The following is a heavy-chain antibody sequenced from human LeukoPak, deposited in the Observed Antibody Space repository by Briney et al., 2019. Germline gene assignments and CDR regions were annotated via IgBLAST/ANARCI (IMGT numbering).Heavy chain of an antibody. CDR2: IYYSGTT. CDR3: ARVLRPMASQYYFDY. D-gene: IGHD3-10*01. J-gene: IGHJ4*02. CDR1: GASINTYY. V-gene: IGHV4-59*01. Sequence: SETLSLTCTVSGASINTYYWSWLRQPPGRGLEWIGYIYYSGTTSYNPSLKTRVTISIDTSKNQFSLKLSSVTAADTAVYYCARVLRPMASQYYFDYWGQGTLVTVSS.